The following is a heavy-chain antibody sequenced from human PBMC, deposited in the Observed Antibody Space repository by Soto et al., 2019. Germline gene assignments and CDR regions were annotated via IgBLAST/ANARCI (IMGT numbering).Heavy chain of an antibody. CDR2: IDPSGGGT. CDR3: ARDRVDCSGGNCWRSVEDT. V-gene: IGHV1-46*01. CDR1: GYTFTSYY. D-gene: IGHD2-15*01. J-gene: IGHJ5*02. Sequence: QVQLVQSGAEVKKPGASVKVSCKASGYTFTSYYMHWVRQAPGQGLEWMGIIDPSGGGTSYAQKSQARLTMTRDTSTSTVYMELSSLRSEDTAVYYCARDRVDCSGGNCWRSVEDTWGQGTLVTVSS.